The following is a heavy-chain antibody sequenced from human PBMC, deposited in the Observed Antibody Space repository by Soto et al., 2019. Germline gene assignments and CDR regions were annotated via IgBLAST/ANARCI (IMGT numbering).Heavy chain of an antibody. V-gene: IGHV3-7*01. D-gene: IGHD6-13*01. CDR1: GFTFSSYW. CDR2: IKQDGSEK. Sequence: GGSLRLSCAASGFTFSSYWMSWVRQAPGKGLEWVANIKQDGSEKYYVDSVKGRFTISRDNAKNSLYLQMNSLRAEDTAVYYCATAGTARFHYYYGMDVWGQGTTVTVSS. J-gene: IGHJ6*02. CDR3: ATAGTARFHYYYGMDV.